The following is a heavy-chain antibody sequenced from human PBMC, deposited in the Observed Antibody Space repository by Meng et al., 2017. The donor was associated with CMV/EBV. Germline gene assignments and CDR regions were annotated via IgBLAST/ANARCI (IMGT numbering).Heavy chain of an antibody. CDR3: ALAEYSSSLFDY. CDR2: INPSGGST. J-gene: IGHJ4*02. Sequence: QVQLVRSGAEVKKPGASVKDSCKASGYTFNSYYMHWVRQAPGQGLEWMGIINPSGGSTSYAQKFQGRVTMTRDTSTSTVYMELSSLRSEDTAVYYCALAEYSSSLFDYWGQGTLVTVSS. CDR1: GYTFNSYY. D-gene: IGHD6-13*01. V-gene: IGHV1-46*02.